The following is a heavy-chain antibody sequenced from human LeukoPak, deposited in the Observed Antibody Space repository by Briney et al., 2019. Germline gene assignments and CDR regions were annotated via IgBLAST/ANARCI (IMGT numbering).Heavy chain of an antibody. CDR3: ARQNYGYFQH. D-gene: IGHD4-17*01. Sequence: GASLQISCKGSGSSFTSYWIGWVRQLPGKGLEWMGIIYPGDSDTRYSPSFQGQVTISVDKSISTAYLQWSGLKASDTAMYYCARQNYGYFQHWGQGTLVTVSS. J-gene: IGHJ1*01. CDR1: GSSFTSYW. CDR2: IYPGDSDT. V-gene: IGHV5-51*01.